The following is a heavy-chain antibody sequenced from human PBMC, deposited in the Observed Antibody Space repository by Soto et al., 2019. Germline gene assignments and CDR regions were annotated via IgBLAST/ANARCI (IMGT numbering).Heavy chain of an antibody. CDR1: GGTFSSYA. V-gene: IGHV1-69*13. Sequence: SVKVSCKASGGTFSSYAISWVRQAPGQGLEWMGGIIPIFGTANYAQKFQGRVTITADESTSTAYMELSSLRSEDTAVYYCARDRHRPPYCSGGSCGLNWFDPWG. CDR3: ARDRHRPPYCSGGSCGLNWFDP. D-gene: IGHD2-15*01. J-gene: IGHJ5*02. CDR2: IIPIFGTA.